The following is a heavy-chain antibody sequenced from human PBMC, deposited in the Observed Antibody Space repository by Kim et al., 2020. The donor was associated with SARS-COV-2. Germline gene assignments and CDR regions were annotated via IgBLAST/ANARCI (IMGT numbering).Heavy chain of an antibody. Sequence: SETLSLTCTVSGGSISSSSYYWGWIRQPPGKGLEWIGSIYYSGSTYYNPSLKSRVTISVDTSKNQFSLKLSSVTAADTAVYYCARLLVALVDYWGQGTLVTVSS. V-gene: IGHV4-39*01. CDR2: IYYSGST. CDR3: ARLLVALVDY. J-gene: IGHJ4*02. D-gene: IGHD2-15*01. CDR1: GGSISSSSYY.